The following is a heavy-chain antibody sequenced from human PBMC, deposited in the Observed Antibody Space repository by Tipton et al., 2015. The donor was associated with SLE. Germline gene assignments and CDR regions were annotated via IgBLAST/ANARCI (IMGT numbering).Heavy chain of an antibody. CDR2: IRGSGGST. V-gene: IGHV3-23*01. CDR1: GFTFSSYA. J-gene: IGHJ4*02. D-gene: IGHD2-15*01. CDR3: ARVGWTRPCAY. Sequence: SLRLSCAASGFTFSSYAMSWVRQAPGKGLEWVSAIRGSGGSTYYADSVKGRFTISRDNSKNTLYLQMNSLRAEDTAVYYCARVGWTRPCAYWGQGTLVTVSS.